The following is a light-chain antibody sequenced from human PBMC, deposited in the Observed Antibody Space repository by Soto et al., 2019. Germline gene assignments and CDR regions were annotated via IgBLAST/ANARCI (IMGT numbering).Light chain of an antibody. CDR1: SSDVGGYNS. J-gene: IGLJ1*01. V-gene: IGLV2-14*01. CDR2: DVT. Sequence: QSVLTQPASVSGSPGQSITISCTGTSSDVGGYNSVSWYRQDPGKAPKLIIYDVTYRPSGVSNRFSGSKSGNTASLTISGLQSEDEADYHCSSFTSSITYVFGTGTQPTVL. CDR3: SSFTSSITYV.